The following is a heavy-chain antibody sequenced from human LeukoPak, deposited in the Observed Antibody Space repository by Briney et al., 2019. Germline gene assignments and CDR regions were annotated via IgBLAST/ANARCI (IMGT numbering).Heavy chain of an antibody. CDR2: IYYSGKT. CDR3: ARHLTSFAYYGSGSGALRYDAFDI. Sequence: SETLSLTCTVSGGFISTYYWSWIRQPPGKGLEWIGYIYYSGKTNYSPSLKSRVTISVDTSENQFSLRLTSVTAADTAVYYCARHLTSFAYYGSGSGALRYDAFDIWGQGTMVTVSS. CDR1: GGFISTYY. V-gene: IGHV4-59*08. D-gene: IGHD3-10*01. J-gene: IGHJ3*02.